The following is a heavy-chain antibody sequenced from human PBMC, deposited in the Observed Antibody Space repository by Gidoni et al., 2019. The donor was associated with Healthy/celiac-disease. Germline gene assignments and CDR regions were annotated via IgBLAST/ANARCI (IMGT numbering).Heavy chain of an antibody. Sequence: APGKGLEWVSAISGSGGSTYYADSVKGRFTISRDNSKNTLYLQMNSLRAEDTAVYYCAKVATVVTPVDYWGQGTLVTVSS. D-gene: IGHD4-17*01. CDR3: AKVATVVTPVDY. J-gene: IGHJ4*02. V-gene: IGHV3-23*01. CDR2: ISGSGGST.